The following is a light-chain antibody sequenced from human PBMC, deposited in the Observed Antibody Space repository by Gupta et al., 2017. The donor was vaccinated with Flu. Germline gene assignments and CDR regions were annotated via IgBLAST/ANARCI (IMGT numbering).Light chain of an antibody. CDR1: QSVSSY. Sequence: EIVLTQSPATLSLSPGERATLSCRASQSVSSYLAWYQQKPGQAPRLLIYEVSNRATGIPARFSGSGSGTDFTLTISSLEPEDFAVYYCQQRSNWPPGLTFGGGTKVEIK. V-gene: IGKV3-11*01. J-gene: IGKJ4*01. CDR2: EVS. CDR3: QQRSNWPPGLT.